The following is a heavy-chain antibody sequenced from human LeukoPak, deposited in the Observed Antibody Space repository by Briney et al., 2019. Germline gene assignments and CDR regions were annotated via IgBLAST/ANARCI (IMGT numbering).Heavy chain of an antibody. CDR1: GGTFSSYA. Sequence: SVKVSCKASGGTFSSYAVSWVRQAPGQGLEWLGGIIPVFGAANYAQRFQGRLTVTADESTNTAYMDLSGLTSEDTGVYYCARTRSGCSTTNCYPYDMDVWAKGPRSPSP. D-gene: IGHD2-2*01. J-gene: IGHJ6*02. CDR2: IIPVFGAA. CDR3: ARTRSGCSTTNCYPYDMDV. V-gene: IGHV1-69*13.